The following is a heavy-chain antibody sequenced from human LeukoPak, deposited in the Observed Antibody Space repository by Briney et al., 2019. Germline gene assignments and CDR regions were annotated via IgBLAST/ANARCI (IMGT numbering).Heavy chain of an antibody. J-gene: IGHJ4*02. CDR2: VNPNSGDT. CDR1: GYTFVAHY. Sequence: ASVKVSCKASGYTFVAHYMHCVRQAPGQGLEWMGWVNPNSGDTNYAPKFLARVTMTRDTSINTAYMELSRLRSDDTAVYYCARGMTKYYDNSGSDYWGEGSLVTVSS. V-gene: IGHV1-2*02. D-gene: IGHD6-19*01. CDR3: ARGMTKYYDNSGSDY.